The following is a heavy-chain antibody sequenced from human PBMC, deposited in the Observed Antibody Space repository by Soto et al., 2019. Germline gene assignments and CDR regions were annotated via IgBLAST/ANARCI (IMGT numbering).Heavy chain of an antibody. Sequence: GGSLRLSXAASGFTFSSYAMHWVRQAPGKGLEWVAVISYDGSNKYYADSVKGRFTISRDNSKNTLYLQMNSLRAEDTAVYYCARGRGIAVAAYWGQGTLVTVSS. V-gene: IGHV3-30-3*01. CDR2: ISYDGSNK. CDR3: ARGRGIAVAAY. CDR1: GFTFSSYA. D-gene: IGHD6-19*01. J-gene: IGHJ4*02.